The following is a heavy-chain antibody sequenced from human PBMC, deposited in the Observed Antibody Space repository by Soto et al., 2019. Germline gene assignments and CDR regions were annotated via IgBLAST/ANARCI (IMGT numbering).Heavy chain of an antibody. D-gene: IGHD5-18*01. CDR2: IWYDGSNK. CDR3: ARDLTIVDTATAPDY. V-gene: IGHV3-33*01. CDR1: GFTFSSYG. Sequence: PGGSLRLSCAASGFTFSSYGMQWVRQAPGKGLEWVAVIWYDGSNKYYADSVKGRFTISRDNSKNTLYLQMNSLRAEDTAVYYCARDLTIVDTATAPDYWGQGTLVTVSS. J-gene: IGHJ4*02.